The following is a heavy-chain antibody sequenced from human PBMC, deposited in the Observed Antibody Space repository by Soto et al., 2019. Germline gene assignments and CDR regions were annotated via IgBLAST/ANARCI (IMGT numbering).Heavy chain of an antibody. V-gene: IGHV3-30*18. CDR3: AKDPSPIAVAGTGDY. Sequence: GGSLRLSCAASGFTFSSYGMHWVRQAPGKGLEWVAVISYDGSNKYYADSVKGRFTISRDNSKNMLYLQMNSLRAEDTAVYYCAKDPSPIAVAGTGDYWGQGTLVTISS. CDR2: ISYDGSNK. CDR1: GFTFSSYG. J-gene: IGHJ4*02. D-gene: IGHD6-19*01.